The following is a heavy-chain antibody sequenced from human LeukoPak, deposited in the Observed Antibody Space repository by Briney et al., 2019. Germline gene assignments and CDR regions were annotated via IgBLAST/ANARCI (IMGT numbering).Heavy chain of an antibody. J-gene: IGHJ4*02. CDR3: ASGGLLWFGELKS. Sequence: GGSLRLSCAASGFTFSSYEMNWVRQAPGKGLEWVSSISSSSSYIYYADSVKGRFTISRDNAKNSLYLQMNSLRAEDTAVYYCASGGLLWFGELKSWGQGTLVTVSS. CDR1: GFTFSSYE. D-gene: IGHD3-10*01. V-gene: IGHV3-21*01. CDR2: ISSSSSYI.